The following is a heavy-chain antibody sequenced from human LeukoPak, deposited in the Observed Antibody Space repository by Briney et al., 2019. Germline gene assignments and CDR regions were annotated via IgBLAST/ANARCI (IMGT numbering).Heavy chain of an antibody. D-gene: IGHD6-19*01. CDR2: ISWNSGYI. CDR3: AKVRGTYSSGYFFDY. J-gene: IGHJ4*02. CDR1: GFTLQNFA. Sequence: GSSLTLSRSASGFTLQNFAMGRVPQAPGKGLEWLSIISWNSGYIVYADSVKCRFTISRDNAKKSLDLQMNSLRAEATAFYDCAKVRGTYSSGYFFDYWGQGTLVTVSS. V-gene: IGHV3-9*01.